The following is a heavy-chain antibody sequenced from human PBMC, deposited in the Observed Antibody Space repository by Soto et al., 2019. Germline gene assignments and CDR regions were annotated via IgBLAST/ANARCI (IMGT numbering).Heavy chain of an antibody. Sequence: QVQLVQSGAEVKKPGSSVKVSCKASGGTVGTYIVSWVRQAPGQRLEWMGEINSIFGVSKYSPKFQGRATITADESTSTTYKERSSRRSDETAIYCCARRRNADPRVLPEIGAPWGQGTRVTVSS. J-gene: IGHJ1*01. D-gene: IGHD1-26*01. CDR2: INSIFGVS. CDR3: ARRRNADPRVLPEIGAP. CDR1: GGTVGTYI. V-gene: IGHV1-69*01.